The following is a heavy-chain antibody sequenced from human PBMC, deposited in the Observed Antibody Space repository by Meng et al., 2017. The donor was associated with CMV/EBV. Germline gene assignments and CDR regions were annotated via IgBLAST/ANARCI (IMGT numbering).Heavy chain of an antibody. J-gene: IGHJ4*02. CDR3: TTDPPVLRFLEWLSTLRH. D-gene: IGHD3-3*01. CDR2: IKSKTDGGTT. V-gene: IGHV3-15*01. Sequence: GGSLRLSCAASGFTFSSYWMSWVRQAPGKGLEWVGRIKSKTDGGTTDYAAPVKGRFTISRDDSKNTLYLQMNSLKTEDTAVYYCTTDPPVLRFLEWLSTLRHWGQGTLVTVSS. CDR1: GFTFSSYW.